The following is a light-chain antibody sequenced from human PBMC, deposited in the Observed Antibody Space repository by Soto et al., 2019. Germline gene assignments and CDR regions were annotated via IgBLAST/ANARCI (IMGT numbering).Light chain of an antibody. CDR3: QHYDHLPPLS. J-gene: IGKJ4*01. CDR2: DAS. CDR1: QDIKNY. V-gene: IGKV1-33*01. Sequence: DLQMTQSPSSLSASVGDRVTITCQASQDIKNYLNWYQQKPVKAPNLLIYDASNLKTGVPSRFSGRGSGTHVTFTISSLQPEDIATYYCQHYDHLPPLSFGGGTKVEIK.